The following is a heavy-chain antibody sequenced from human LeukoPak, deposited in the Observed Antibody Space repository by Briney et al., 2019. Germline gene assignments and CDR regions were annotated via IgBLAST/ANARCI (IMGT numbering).Heavy chain of an antibody. V-gene: IGHV3-30*04. J-gene: IGHJ4*02. CDR3: ARDQMSAPDGSYYRY. Sequence: GGSLRLSCAASGFTFSSYAMHWVRQAPGKGLEWVAVISYDGSNKYYADSVKGRFTISRDNSKNTLYLQMNSLRAEDTAVYYCARDQMSAPDGSYYRYWGQGTLVSVSS. CDR1: GFTFSSYA. D-gene: IGHD1-26*01. CDR2: ISYDGSNK.